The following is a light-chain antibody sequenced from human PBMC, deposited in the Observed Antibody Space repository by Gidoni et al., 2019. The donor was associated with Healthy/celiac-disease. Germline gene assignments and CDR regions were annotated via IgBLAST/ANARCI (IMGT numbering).Light chain of an antibody. V-gene: IGKV1-39*01. J-gene: IGKJ4*01. CDR1: QSIISY. CDR2: DAS. CDR3: QQSYSTLPRT. Sequence: IQLTQSPSSLSASVGDRVTITCRASQSIISYLNWYQQKPGKAPKLLIYDASSLQSGVPSRFSGSGYGTDLTLTISSLQPEEFATYYCQQSYSTLPRTFGGGTKVEIK.